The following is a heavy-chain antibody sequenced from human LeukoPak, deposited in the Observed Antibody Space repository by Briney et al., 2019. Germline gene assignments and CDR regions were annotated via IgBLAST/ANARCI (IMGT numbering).Heavy chain of an antibody. CDR3: ARVGASLTAAGTFRYYYMDV. CDR1: SGSFSGYY. Sequence: PSETLSLTCAVYSGSFSGYYWSWIRQPPGKGLEWIGYIYYSGSTNYNPSLKSRVTISVDTSKNQFSLKLSSVTAADTAVYYCARVGASLTAAGTFRYYYMDVWGKGTTVTVSS. D-gene: IGHD6-13*01. J-gene: IGHJ6*03. V-gene: IGHV4-59*01. CDR2: IYYSGST.